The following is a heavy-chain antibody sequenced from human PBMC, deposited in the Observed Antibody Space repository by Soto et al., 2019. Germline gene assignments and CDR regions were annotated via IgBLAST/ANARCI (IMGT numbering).Heavy chain of an antibody. CDR3: ARVVGGDCIAVASVMDV. CDR2: INAGNGNT. Sequence: ASVKVSCKASGYTFTSYAMHWVRQAPGQRLEWMGWINAGNGNTKYSQKFQGRVTITRDTSASTAYMELSSLRSEDTAVYYCARVVGGDCIAVASVMDVWGQGTTVTVSS. D-gene: IGHD6-19*01. J-gene: IGHJ6*02. CDR1: GYTFTSYA. V-gene: IGHV1-3*01.